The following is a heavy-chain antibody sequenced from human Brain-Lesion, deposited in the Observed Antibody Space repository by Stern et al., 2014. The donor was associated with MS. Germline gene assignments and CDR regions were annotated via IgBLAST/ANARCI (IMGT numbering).Heavy chain of an antibody. CDR1: GFIFSDYY. CDR3: AISSSRYYFDS. D-gene: IGHD2-2*01. J-gene: IGHJ4*02. Sequence: EQLVESGGTLVQPGGSLRLSCAASGFIFSDYYMNWIRQAPGQGLEWVAYISTTASTIYYADSVKGRFTISRDNTKNSLFLQMSSLRAEDTAVYYCAISSSRYYFDSWGLGTLVTVSS. CDR2: ISTTASTI. V-gene: IGHV3-11*01.